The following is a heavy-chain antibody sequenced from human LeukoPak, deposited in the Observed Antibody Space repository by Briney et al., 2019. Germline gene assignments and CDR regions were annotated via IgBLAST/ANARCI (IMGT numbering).Heavy chain of an antibody. D-gene: IGHD6-19*01. J-gene: IGHJ4*02. CDR2: IYYSGST. Sequence: SETLSLTCTVSGGSISSSSYYWGWIRQPPGKGLEWIGSIYYSGSTYYNPSLKSRVTISVDTSKNQFSLKLSSVTAADTAVYYCARFAGAQWLVGEPEQFDHWGQGTLVTVSS. CDR3: ARFAGAQWLVGEPEQFDH. V-gene: IGHV4-39*01. CDR1: GGSISSSSYY.